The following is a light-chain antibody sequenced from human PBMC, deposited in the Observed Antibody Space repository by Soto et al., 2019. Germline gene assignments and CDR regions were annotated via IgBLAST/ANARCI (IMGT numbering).Light chain of an antibody. CDR1: SSNIGAGYD. CDR2: GNS. Sequence: QSVLTQPTSVSGAPGQRVTISCTGSSSNIGAGYDVHWYQQLPGTAPKLLIYGNSNRPSGVPDRFSGSKSGTSASLAITGLQAEDEADYYCLSYDSRLSGSNVFGTGTKLTVL. V-gene: IGLV1-40*01. CDR3: LSYDSRLSGSNV. J-gene: IGLJ1*01.